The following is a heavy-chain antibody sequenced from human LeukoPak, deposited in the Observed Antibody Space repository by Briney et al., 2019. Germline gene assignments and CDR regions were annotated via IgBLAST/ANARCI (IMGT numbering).Heavy chain of an antibody. CDR3: ARDNAYMLDY. CDR1: GFSFSSYW. D-gene: IGHD5-24*01. V-gene: IGHV3-74*03. CDR2: INTDGRTT. J-gene: IGHJ4*02. Sequence: GGSLRLSCAASGFSFSSYWMNWVRQTPGKGLVWVAHINTDGRTTTYADSVKGRFTVSRDNAKNTLYLEMNPLRAEDTAVYYCARDNAYMLDYWGQGTQVTVSS.